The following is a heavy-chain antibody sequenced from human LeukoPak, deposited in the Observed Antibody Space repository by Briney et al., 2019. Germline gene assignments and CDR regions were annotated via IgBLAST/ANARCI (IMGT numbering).Heavy chain of an antibody. V-gene: IGHV3-21*01. CDR2: ITSSSRYV. J-gene: IGHJ5*02. CDR1: VFTFSTYN. Sequence: GGSLRLSCEASVFTFSTYNMNGVRQAPGKRLEWVSSITSSSRYVFYADSLRGRFTISRDNAKNTLYLQMNSLRAEDTAVYYCARGSHYVWGSRGNWFDPWGQGTLVTVSS. D-gene: IGHD3-16*01. CDR3: ARGSHYVWGSRGNWFDP.